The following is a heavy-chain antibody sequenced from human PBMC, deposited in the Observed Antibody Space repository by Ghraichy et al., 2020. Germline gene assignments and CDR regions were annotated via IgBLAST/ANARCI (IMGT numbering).Heavy chain of an antibody. D-gene: IGHD3-16*01. J-gene: IGHJ3*02. Sequence: ESLNISCTVSGGSIDSNNYYWGWIRQPPGKGLEWIGTIFAYYSPPLNSRVTISIDTSKNQFSLKLTSVTAADTAVYYCSRHPPFGAFDIWDQGTMVTVSS. V-gene: IGHV4-39*01. CDR2: IFA. CDR3: SRHPPFGAFDI. CDR1: GGSIDSNNYY.